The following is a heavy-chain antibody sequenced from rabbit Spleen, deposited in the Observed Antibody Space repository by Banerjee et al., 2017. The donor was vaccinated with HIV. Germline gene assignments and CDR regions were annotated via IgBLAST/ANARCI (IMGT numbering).Heavy chain of an antibody. CDR2: IGTGSGTT. Sequence: EESGGGLVKPGASLALTCKASGFSFSSGYYVSWVRQAPGKGLEWIGCIGTGSGTTWFANWAKGRFTISKTSSTTVTLQMTSLTAADTATYFCASAYSDIYFDLWGQGTLVTVS. CDR1: GFSFSSGYY. CDR3: ASAYSDIYFDL. V-gene: IGHV1S40*01. D-gene: IGHD6-1*01. J-gene: IGHJ4*01.